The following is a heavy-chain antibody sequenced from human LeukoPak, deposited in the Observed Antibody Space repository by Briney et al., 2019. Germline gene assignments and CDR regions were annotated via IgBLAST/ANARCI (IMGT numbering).Heavy chain of an antibody. J-gene: IGHJ4*02. V-gene: IGHV5-51*01. CDR2: IYPGDSDT. Sequence: PGESLQISFQGSGYRFTSYWIGWVRPMPGKGLGWMGIIYPGDSDTRYSPSFQGQVTISADKSISTAYLQWSSLKASDTAMYYCARHPVDTAMVYPPDYWGQGTLVTVSS. D-gene: IGHD5-18*01. CDR3: ARHPVDTAMVYPPDY. CDR1: GYRFTSYW.